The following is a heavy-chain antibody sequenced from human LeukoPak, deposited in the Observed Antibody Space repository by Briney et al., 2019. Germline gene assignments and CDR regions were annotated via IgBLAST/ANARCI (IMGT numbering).Heavy chain of an antibody. V-gene: IGHV1-3*01. Sequence: ASVKVYCKASGYTFTSYAMHWVGQAPGQRLEWMGWINAGNGNTKYSQKFQGRVTITRDTSASTAYMELSSLRSEDTAVYYCARGTYSSSLIDYWGQGTLVTVSS. CDR1: GYTFTSYA. CDR2: INAGNGNT. CDR3: ARGTYSSSLIDY. D-gene: IGHD6-6*01. J-gene: IGHJ4*02.